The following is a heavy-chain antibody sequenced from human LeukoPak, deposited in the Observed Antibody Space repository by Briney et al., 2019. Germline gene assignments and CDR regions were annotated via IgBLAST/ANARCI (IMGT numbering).Heavy chain of an antibody. CDR1: GFTFSTYA. CDR2: ISGSGGST. J-gene: IGHJ4*02. V-gene: IGHV3-23*01. Sequence: PGGSLRLSCAASGFTFSTYAMTWVRQAPGKGLEWVSGISGSGGSTYYADSVKGRFTISRDNSKNTLYLQMNSLRAEDTAIYYCAKAGDATSPGGSFDSWGQGTLVTVST. D-gene: IGHD3-16*01. CDR3: AKAGDATSPGGSFDS.